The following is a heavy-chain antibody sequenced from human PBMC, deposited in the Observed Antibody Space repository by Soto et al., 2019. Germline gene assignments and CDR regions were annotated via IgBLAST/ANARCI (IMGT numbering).Heavy chain of an antibody. CDR2: IIPILGIA. V-gene: IGHV1-69*08. J-gene: IGHJ6*02. D-gene: IGHD4-17*01. CDR1: GGIFSSYT. Sequence: QVQLVQSGAEVKKPGSSVKVSCKASGGIFSSYTISWVRQAPGQGLDWMGRIIPILGIANYAQKFQGRVTITADKSTSTAYMELSSLRSEDSAVYYCARDRAATVVTPCYYYYGMDVWGQGTXVT. CDR3: ARDRAATVVTPCYYYYGMDV.